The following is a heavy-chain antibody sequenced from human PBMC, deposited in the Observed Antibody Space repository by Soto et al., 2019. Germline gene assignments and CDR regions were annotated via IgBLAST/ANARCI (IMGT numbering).Heavy chain of an antibody. V-gene: IGHV4-30-4*01. D-gene: IGHD3-22*01. J-gene: IGHJ3*02. CDR3: AREFALTMIVVGEINDAFDI. Sequence: SETLSLTCTVSGGSISSGDYYWSWIRQPPGKGLEWIGYIYYSGSTYYNPSLKSRVTISVDTSKNQFSLKLSSVTAADTAVYYCAREFALTMIVVGEINDAFDIWGQGTMVTVSS. CDR1: GGSISSGDYY. CDR2: IYYSGST.